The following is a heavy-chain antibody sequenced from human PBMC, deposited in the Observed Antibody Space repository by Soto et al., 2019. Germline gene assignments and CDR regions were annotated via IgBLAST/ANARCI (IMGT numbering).Heavy chain of an antibody. V-gene: IGHV5-51*01. CDR1: GTNYW. CDR3: ARGYYAFWSSPLDY. J-gene: IGHJ4*02. CDR2: IYPGDSDT. D-gene: IGHD3-3*01. Sequence: GESLKISCRTSGTNYWIAWVRQRPGKGLEWLGIIYPGDSDTRYSPSFQGQVTISADKSINTTYLRWSTLKASDSGIYFCARGYYAFWSSPLDYWGQGTLVTVSS.